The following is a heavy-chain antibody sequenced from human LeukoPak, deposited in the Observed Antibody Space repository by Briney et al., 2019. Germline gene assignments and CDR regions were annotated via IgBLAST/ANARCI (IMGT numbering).Heavy chain of an antibody. J-gene: IGHJ4*02. Sequence: PSETLSLTCTVSGGSISSYYWSWIRQPAGKGLEWIGRIYTSGSTNYNPSLKSRVTISVDTSKNQFSLKVSSVTAADTAVYYCARVFLAGSYDYWGQGTLVAVSS. D-gene: IGHD1-26*01. CDR3: ARVFLAGSYDY. CDR1: GGSISSYY. CDR2: IYTSGST. V-gene: IGHV4-4*07.